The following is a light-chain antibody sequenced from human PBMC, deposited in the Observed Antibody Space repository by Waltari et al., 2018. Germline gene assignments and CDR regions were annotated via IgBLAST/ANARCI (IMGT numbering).Light chain of an antibody. CDR3: MQALQTPLT. CDR2: LGS. V-gene: IGKV2-28*01. CDR1: QSLLHSNGYNY. J-gene: IGKJ4*01. Sequence: DIVMTPSPPSLPVTPGEPAPLSCRSSQSLLHSNGYNYFDWYLQKPGQSPQLLIYLGSNRASGVPDRFSGSGSGTDFTLKISRVEAEDVGVYYCMQALQTPLTFGGGTKVEIK.